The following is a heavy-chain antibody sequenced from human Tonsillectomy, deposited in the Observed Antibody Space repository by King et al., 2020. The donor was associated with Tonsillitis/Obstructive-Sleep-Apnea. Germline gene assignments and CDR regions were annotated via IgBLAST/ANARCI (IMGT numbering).Heavy chain of an antibody. CDR2: ISSSGSTI. CDR3: ATLPPVGSRWYSVYFDY. CDR1: GFSFSSYE. J-gene: IGHJ4*02. V-gene: IGHV3-48*03. Sequence: VQLVESGGGLVQPGGSLRLSCAASGFSFSSYEMKWVRQAQGKGLEWVSYISSSGSTIYYADSVKGRFTISRDNGKNSLFLQMNSLRAEDTAVYYCATLPPVGSRWYSVYFDYWGQGTLVTVSS. D-gene: IGHD6-13*01.